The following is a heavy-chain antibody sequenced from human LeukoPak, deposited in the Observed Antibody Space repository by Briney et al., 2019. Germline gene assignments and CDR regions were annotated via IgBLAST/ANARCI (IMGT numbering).Heavy chain of an antibody. CDR1: GFTFSGSA. V-gene: IGHV3-73*01. CDR2: IRSKANSYAT. D-gene: IGHD2-2*01. Sequence: GGSLRLSCAASGFTFSGSAMHWVRQASGKGLEWVGRIRSKANSYATAYAASVKGRFTISRDDSKNMAYLQMNSLKTEDTAVYYCTRLSDCSSTSCFDYWGQGTLVTVSS. J-gene: IGHJ4*02. CDR3: TRLSDCSSTSCFDY.